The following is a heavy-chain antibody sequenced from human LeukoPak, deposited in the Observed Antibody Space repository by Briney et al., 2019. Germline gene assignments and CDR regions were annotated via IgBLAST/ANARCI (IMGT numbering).Heavy chain of an antibody. CDR2: INPNSGGT. CDR3: AVGVDTAMVMYDY. CDR1: GYTFTGYY. D-gene: IGHD5-18*01. Sequence: GASVKVSCKASGYTFTGYYMHWVRQAPGQGLEWMGWINPNSGGTNYVQKFQGWVTMTRDTSISTAYMELSRLRSDDTAVYYCAVGVDTAMVMYDYWGQGTLVTVSS. J-gene: IGHJ4*02. V-gene: IGHV1-2*04.